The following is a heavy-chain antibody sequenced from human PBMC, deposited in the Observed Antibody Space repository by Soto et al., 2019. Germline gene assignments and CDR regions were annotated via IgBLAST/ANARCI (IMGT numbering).Heavy chain of an antibody. CDR1: GYTFTSSD. CDR3: ARGASP. Sequence: QVQLVQSGAEVKKPGASVKVSCKASGYTFTSSDINWVRQATGQGLEWMGWMNPNSGNTGYAQKFQGRITLTRSTSINTAYLELSSLSSYDSAVYYCARGASPWGQGTLVPVSS. CDR2: MNPNSGNT. J-gene: IGHJ5*02. V-gene: IGHV1-8*01.